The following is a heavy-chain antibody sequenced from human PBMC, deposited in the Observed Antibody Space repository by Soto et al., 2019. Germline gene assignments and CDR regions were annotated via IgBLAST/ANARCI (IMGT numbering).Heavy chain of an antibody. J-gene: IGHJ4*02. D-gene: IGHD6-13*01. CDR1: GYTFTGYY. V-gene: IGHV1-2*04. Sequence: ASVKVSCKASGYTFTGYYMHWVRQAPGQGLEWMGWINPNSGGTNYAQKFQGWVTMTRDTSISTAYMELSRLRSDDTAVYYCAREGQQLVHDFDYWGQGTLVTVSS. CDR3: AREGQQLVHDFDY. CDR2: INPNSGGT.